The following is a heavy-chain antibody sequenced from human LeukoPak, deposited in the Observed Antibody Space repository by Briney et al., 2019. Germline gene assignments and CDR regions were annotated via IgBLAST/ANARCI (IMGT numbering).Heavy chain of an antibody. CDR3: ARVGDGYYYDSSGYYYVAFDP. V-gene: IGHV4-30-4*08. CDR1: GGSISSGDYY. Sequence: PSQTLSLTCTVSGGSISSGDYYWRWIRQPPGKGLEWIGYIYYSGSTYYNPSLKSRVTISVDTSKNQFSLKLSSVTAADTAVYYCARVGDGYYYDSSGYYYVAFDPWGQGTLVTVSS. J-gene: IGHJ5*02. D-gene: IGHD3-22*01. CDR2: IYYSGST.